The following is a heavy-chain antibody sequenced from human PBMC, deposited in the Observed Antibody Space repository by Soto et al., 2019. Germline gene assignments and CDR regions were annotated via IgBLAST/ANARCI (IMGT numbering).Heavy chain of an antibody. V-gene: IGHV1-24*01. D-gene: IGHD5-12*01. J-gene: IGHJ4*02. CDR3: AATYTVATITIDY. CDR1: GFTLTELS. Sequence: ASVKVSCKVSGFTLTELSIHWVRQAPGKGLEWMGGFDPEDGETIYAQKFQGRVTMTEDTSTDTAYMDLRSLRSEDTAVYYCAATYTVATITIDYWGQGTLVTVSS. CDR2: FDPEDGET.